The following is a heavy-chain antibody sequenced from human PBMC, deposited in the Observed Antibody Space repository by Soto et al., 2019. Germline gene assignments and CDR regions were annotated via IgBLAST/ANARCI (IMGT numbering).Heavy chain of an antibody. CDR1: GGSISSYY. V-gene: IGHV4-59*08. D-gene: IGHD2-2*01. Sequence: SETLSLTCTVSGGSISSYYWSWIRQPPGKGLEWIGYIYYSGSTNYNPSLKSRVTISVDTSKNQFSLKLSSVTAADTAVYYCARQGYCSSTSCHPYFDYWGQGTLVTVSS. CDR3: ARQGYCSSTSCHPYFDY. CDR2: IYYSGST. J-gene: IGHJ4*02.